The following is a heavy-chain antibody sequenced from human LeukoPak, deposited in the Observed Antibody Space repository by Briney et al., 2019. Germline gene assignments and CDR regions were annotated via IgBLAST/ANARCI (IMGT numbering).Heavy chain of an antibody. CDR3: ERVKSVVPPAKAMRGALDI. J-gene: IGHJ3*02. CDR2: MNPNSGNT. Sequence: ASVKVSCKASGYTFTRYYMHWVRQAPGQRLEWMGGMNPNSGNTGYAQKLQGRVTITRNTSISTAYMELSSLRSEDTAVYSCERVKSVVPPAKAMRGALDIWGQGTMVTVSS. CDR1: GYTFTRYY. D-gene: IGHD2-2*01. V-gene: IGHV1-8*03.